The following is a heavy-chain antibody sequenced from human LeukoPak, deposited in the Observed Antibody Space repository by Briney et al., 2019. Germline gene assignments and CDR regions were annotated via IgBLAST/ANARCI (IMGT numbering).Heavy chain of an antibody. J-gene: IGHJ4*02. CDR3: ARPFGPTHDSSGYCSD. CDR2: IKQDGGEK. Sequence: PGGSLRLSCKASGFTVSNNYMNWVRQAPGKGLEWVANIKQDGGEKYYVDSVKGRFTISRDNAKNSLYLQMNSLRAEDTAVYYCARPFGPTHDSSGYCSDWGQGTLVTVSS. V-gene: IGHV3-7*01. D-gene: IGHD3-22*01. CDR1: GFTVSNNY.